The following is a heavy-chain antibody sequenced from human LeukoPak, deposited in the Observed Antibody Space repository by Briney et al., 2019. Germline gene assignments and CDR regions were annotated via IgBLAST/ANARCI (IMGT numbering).Heavy chain of an antibody. CDR3: ARVDCSSTSCYPDY. J-gene: IGHJ4*02. V-gene: IGHV4-30-2*01. CDR1: GGSISSGGYS. CDR2: IYHSGSA. Sequence: KPSETLSLTCAVSGGSISSGGYSWSWIRQPPGKGLEWIGYIYHSGSAYYNPSLKSRVTISVDRSKNQFSLKLSSVTAADTAVYYCARVDCSSTSCYPDYWGQGTLVTVSS. D-gene: IGHD2-2*01.